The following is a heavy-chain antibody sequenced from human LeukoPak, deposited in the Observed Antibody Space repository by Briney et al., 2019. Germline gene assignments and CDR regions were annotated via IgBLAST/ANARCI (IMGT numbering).Heavy chain of an antibody. Sequence: SVKVSCKASGGTFSNYAITWVRQAPGQGLEWMGGIIPIFGTTTYAQKFQGRVTITADKSTSTTYMELSSLRSEDTAVYYCARGAQGYSLSNGPDYWGQGTLVTVSS. CDR1: GGTFSNYA. J-gene: IGHJ4*02. CDR2: IIPIFGTT. V-gene: IGHV1-69*06. D-gene: IGHD5-18*01. CDR3: ARGAQGYSLSNGPDY.